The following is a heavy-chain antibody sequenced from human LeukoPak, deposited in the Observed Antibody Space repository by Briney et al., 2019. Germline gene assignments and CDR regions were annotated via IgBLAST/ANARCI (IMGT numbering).Heavy chain of an antibody. V-gene: IGHV4-59*08. J-gene: IGHJ4*02. Sequence: PSGTLSLSCAASGVSFSSTYRSWFRKPPGKGLEWVGYIYYSGSTNYNPSLKSRVTISVDTSKNQFSLKLSSVTAADTAVYYCARGAYYDSSGFHFDYWGQGTLVTVSS. CDR2: IYYSGST. D-gene: IGHD3-22*01. CDR3: ARGAYYDSSGFHFDY. CDR1: GVSFSSTY.